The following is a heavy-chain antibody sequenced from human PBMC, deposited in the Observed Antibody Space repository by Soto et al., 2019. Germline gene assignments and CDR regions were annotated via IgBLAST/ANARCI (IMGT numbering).Heavy chain of an antibody. V-gene: IGHV1-46*01. Sequence: HVQLVQSGAEVKKPGASVRVSCKASGYTFTSYYMHWVRQAPGQGLEWMGIINPSGGSTGYAQKFRGRVTMTRDTSTNTVYMELSSLRSEDTGRYYCARTEDDSPFDCWGQGTLVTVSS. CDR2: INPSGGST. CDR3: ARTEDDSPFDC. CDR1: GYTFTSYY. D-gene: IGHD2-15*01. J-gene: IGHJ4*02.